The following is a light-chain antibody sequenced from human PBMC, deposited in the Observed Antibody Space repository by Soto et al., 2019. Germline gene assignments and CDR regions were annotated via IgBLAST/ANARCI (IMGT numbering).Light chain of an antibody. J-gene: IGLJ3*02. CDR3: QSYDSRLSGAV. V-gene: IGLV1-40*01. CDR2: GNS. Sequence: QSVLTQPPSVSGAPGQRVTISCTGSSSNIGAGYDVHWYQQLPGTAPKLLIYGNSNRPSGVPDRVSGSKSGTSASLAITGLQSEDEADYYCQSYDSRLSGAVFVGGTKLTVL. CDR1: SSNIGAGYD.